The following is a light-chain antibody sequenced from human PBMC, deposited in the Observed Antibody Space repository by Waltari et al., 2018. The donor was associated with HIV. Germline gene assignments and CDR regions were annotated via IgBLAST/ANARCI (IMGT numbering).Light chain of an antibody. V-gene: IGKV3-20*01. Sequence: EIVLTQSPGTLSLSPGERATLSCRASQSVSNAYLAWYQQKPGQAPRLLIYGASSRATGIPDRFSGSGSGTDFTLTSSRLEPEDFAVYYCQQYGRSPPYTFGQGTKLEI. J-gene: IGKJ2*01. CDR1: QSVSNAY. CDR3: QQYGRSPPYT. CDR2: GAS.